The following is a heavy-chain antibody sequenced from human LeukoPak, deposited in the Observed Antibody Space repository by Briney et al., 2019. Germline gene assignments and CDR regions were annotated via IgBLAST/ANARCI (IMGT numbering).Heavy chain of an antibody. CDR1: GGTFSSYT. J-gene: IGHJ5*02. CDR2: IIPILGIA. D-gene: IGHD6-13*01. Sequence: SVKVSCKASGGTFSSYTISWVRQAPGQGLEWMGRIIPILGIANYAQKFQGRVTITADESTSTAYMELSSLRSEDTAVYYCASPEYSSSWYWFDPWGQGTLVTVSS. V-gene: IGHV1-69*02. CDR3: ASPEYSSSWYWFDP.